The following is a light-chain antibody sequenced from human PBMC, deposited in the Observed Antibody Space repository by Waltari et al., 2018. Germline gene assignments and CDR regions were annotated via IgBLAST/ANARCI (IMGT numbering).Light chain of an antibody. CDR2: AAS. Sequence: DIQMTKSPSSLSASVGDRVTITCRASQSITNYLNWYQQKVGKPPSLLIYAASSLQSGVPSRFSGSGSGTDFTLTINSLQPEDFATYYCQQSYSTPSFGPGTKVDVK. V-gene: IGKV1-39*01. J-gene: IGKJ3*01. CDR3: QQSYSTPS. CDR1: QSITNY.